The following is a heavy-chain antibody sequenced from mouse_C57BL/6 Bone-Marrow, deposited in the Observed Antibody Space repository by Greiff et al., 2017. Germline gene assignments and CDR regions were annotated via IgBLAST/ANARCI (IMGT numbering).Heavy chain of an antibody. Sequence: EVKVVESGGDLVKPGGSLKLSCAASGFTFSSYGMSWVSQTPDKRLEWVATISSGGSYPYYPDSVKGRFTISRDNAKNTLYLQLCSLKSEDTAIYYVAQHSYYYCSSYDYFDFWGQGTTLTGSS. CDR3: AQHSYYYCSSYDYFDF. J-gene: IGHJ2*01. CDR1: GFTFSSYG. CDR2: ISSGGSYP. V-gene: IGHV5-6*01. D-gene: IGHD1-1*01.